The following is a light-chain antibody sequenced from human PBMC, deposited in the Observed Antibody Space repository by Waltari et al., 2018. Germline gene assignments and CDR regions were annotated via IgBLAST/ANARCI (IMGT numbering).Light chain of an antibody. V-gene: IGKV1-39*01. CDR3: HQTYRLPYT. CDR1: QSISRY. CDR2: GVS. J-gene: IGKJ2*01. Sequence: DIQMTQSPSSLSASVGDRVTITCRASQSISRYLNWYQHKPGKAPEVLIYGVSALKTGVPSRFSGSGSGTDFTLTISSLEPEDFATSYCHQTYRLPYTFGPGTKLEF.